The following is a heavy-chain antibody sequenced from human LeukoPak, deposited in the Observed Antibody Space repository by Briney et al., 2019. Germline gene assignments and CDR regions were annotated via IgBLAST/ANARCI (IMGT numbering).Heavy chain of an antibody. CDR2: ISYDGSNK. V-gene: IGHV3-30*03. Sequence: GRSLRLSCAASGFTFSSYGMHWVRQAPGKGLEWVAVISYDGSNKYYADSVKGRFTISRDNAKNSLYLQMNSLRAEDTAVYYCARYRYCSSTSCYRDYFDYCGQGALGTASS. D-gene: IGHD2-2*01. CDR1: GFTFSSYG. CDR3: ARYRYCSSTSCYRDYFDY. J-gene: IGHJ4*02.